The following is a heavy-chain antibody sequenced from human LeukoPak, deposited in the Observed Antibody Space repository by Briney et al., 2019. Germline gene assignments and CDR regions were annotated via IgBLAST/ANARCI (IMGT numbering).Heavy chain of an antibody. CDR3: AGDRRRGGSGYYMDV. CDR1: GGSISSYY. D-gene: IGHD3-10*01. J-gene: IGHJ6*03. V-gene: IGHV4-4*07. CDR2: IYTSGST. Sequence: SETLSLTCTVSGGSISSYYWSWIRQPAGKGLEWIGRIYTSGSTNYNPSLKSRVTMSVDTSKNQFSLKLSSVTAADTAVYYCAGDRRRGGSGYYMDVWGKGTTVTISS.